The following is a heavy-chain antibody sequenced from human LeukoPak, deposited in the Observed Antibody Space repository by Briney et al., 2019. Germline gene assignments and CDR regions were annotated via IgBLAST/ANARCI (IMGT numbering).Heavy chain of an antibody. V-gene: IGHV4-34*01. CDR1: GGSFSGYY. Sequence: PSETLSLTCAVYGGSFSGYYWSWIRQPPGNGLEWIGEINHSGSTNYNPSLKSRVTISVDTSKNQFSLKLSSVTAADTAVYYCARKPDCSSTSCRFDPWGQGTLVTVSS. D-gene: IGHD2-2*01. J-gene: IGHJ5*02. CDR3: ARKPDCSSTSCRFDP. CDR2: INHSGST.